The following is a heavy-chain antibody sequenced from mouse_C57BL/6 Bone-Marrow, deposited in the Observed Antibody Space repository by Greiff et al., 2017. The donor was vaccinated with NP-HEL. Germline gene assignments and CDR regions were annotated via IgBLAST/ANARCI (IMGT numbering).Heavy chain of an antibody. J-gene: IGHJ3*01. Sequence: LVESGAELVRPGASVTLSCKASGYTFTDYEMHWVKQTPVHGLEWIGAIDPETGGTAYNQKFKGKAILTADKSSSTAYMELRSLTSEDSAVYYCTSMVTPAWFAYWGQGTLVTVSA. CDR1: GYTFTDYE. CDR3: TSMVTPAWFAY. CDR2: IDPETGGT. V-gene: IGHV1-15*01. D-gene: IGHD2-2*01.